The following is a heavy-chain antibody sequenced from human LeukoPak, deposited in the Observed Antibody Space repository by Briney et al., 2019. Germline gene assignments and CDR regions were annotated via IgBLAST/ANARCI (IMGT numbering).Heavy chain of an antibody. V-gene: IGHV3-23*01. Sequence: PGGSLRLSCAASGFTFRSFAMGWVRQAPGKGLEWVSGITGTGDSTSYADSVKGRFTISRDNAKDTLYLQMNSLRAEDTAVYYCVRDYSYSYDSWGQEPWSPSPQ. J-gene: IGHJ5*01. D-gene: IGHD3-10*01. CDR2: ITGTGDST. CDR3: VRDYSYSYDS. CDR1: GFTFRSFA.